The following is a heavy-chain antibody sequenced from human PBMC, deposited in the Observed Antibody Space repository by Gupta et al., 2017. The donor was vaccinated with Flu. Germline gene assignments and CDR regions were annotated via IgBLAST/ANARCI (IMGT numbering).Heavy chain of an antibody. J-gene: IGHJ5*02. CDR2: IIPIFGTA. CDR1: GGTFSSYA. CDR3: ARGGINKGQQLVFGWFDP. Sequence: QVQLVQSGAEVKKPGSSVKVSCTASGGTFSSYAISWLRQAHGQGLEWMGGIIPIFGTANYAQKFQGRVTITADESTSTAYMELSSLRSEDTAVYYCARGGINKGQQLVFGWFDPWGQGTLVTVSS. V-gene: IGHV1-69*01. D-gene: IGHD6-13*01.